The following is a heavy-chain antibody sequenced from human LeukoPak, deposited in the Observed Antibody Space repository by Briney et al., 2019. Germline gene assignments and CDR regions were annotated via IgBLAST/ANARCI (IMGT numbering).Heavy chain of an antibody. CDR1: GISLSIYD. CDR2: ISSSGRST. Sequence: GGSLRLSCAASGISLSIYDMSWVRQAPGKGLEWVADISSSGRSTNYADSVKGRFSISRDNPKNTLYLQMNSLRAEDTAVYFCASPSAVILVILVDFLKDAYYMDAWGQGALVTVSS. J-gene: IGHJ6*03. CDR3: ASPSAVILVILVDFLKDAYYMDA. D-gene: IGHD2-21*01. V-gene: IGHV3-23*01.